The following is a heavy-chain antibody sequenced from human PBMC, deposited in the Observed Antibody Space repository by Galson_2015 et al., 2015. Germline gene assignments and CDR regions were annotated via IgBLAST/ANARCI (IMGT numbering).Heavy chain of an antibody. CDR1: GFTFSNYV. D-gene: IGHD3-16*01. V-gene: IGHV3-23*01. J-gene: IGHJ4*02. Sequence: SLRLSCAASGFTFSNYVMSWVRQAPGKGLEWVSTISGSGGTTYYADSVKGRFTISRDNSKNTLYLQMNSLRVEDTAVYYCAKDRTQESHDDERVSGLGYWGQGTLVTVSS. CDR2: ISGSGGTT. CDR3: AKDRTQESHDDERVSGLGY.